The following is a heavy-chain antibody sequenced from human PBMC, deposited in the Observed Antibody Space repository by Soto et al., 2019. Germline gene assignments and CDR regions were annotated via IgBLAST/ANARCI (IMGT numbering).Heavy chain of an antibody. J-gene: IGHJ3*02. V-gene: IGHV1-69*13. CDR3: ARVVSSSSWYSHLDAFDI. Sequence: GASVKVSCKASGGTFSSYAISWVRQAPGQGLEWMGGIIPIFGTANYAQKFQGRVTITADESTSTAYMELSSLRSEDTAVYYCARVVSSSSWYSHLDAFDIWGQGTMVTVSS. CDR2: IIPIFGTA. CDR1: GGTFSSYA. D-gene: IGHD6-13*01.